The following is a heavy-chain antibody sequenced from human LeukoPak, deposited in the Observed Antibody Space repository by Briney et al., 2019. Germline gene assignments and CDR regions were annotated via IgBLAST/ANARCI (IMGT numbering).Heavy chain of an antibody. J-gene: IGHJ4*02. D-gene: IGHD3-22*01. Sequence: GGSLRLSCAASGFTFSNFGMHWVRQAPGKGLEWMAVISYDGKVTYYADSVKGRFTISRDNSKNTLYLQMNSLRAEDTAVYYCAKAPAYYYDSSGYYYFDYWGQGTLVTVSS. CDR1: GFTFSNFG. CDR2: ISYDGKVT. V-gene: IGHV3-30*18. CDR3: AKAPAYYYDSSGYYYFDY.